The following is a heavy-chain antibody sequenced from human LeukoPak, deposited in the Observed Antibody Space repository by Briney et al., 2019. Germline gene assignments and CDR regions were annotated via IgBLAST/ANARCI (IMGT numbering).Heavy chain of an antibody. D-gene: IGHD3-10*01. J-gene: IGHJ4*02. CDR2: IYPGDSDT. V-gene: IGHV5-51*01. CDR1: GYSFTSYW. CDR3: ARAHQRWFGEFPTFDY. Sequence: PGESLKISCKGSGYSFTSYWIGWVRQMPGKGLEWMGIIYPGDSDTRYSPSFQGQVTISADKSISTAYLQWSSLKASDTAMYYCARAHQRWFGEFPTFDYWGQGTLVTVSS.